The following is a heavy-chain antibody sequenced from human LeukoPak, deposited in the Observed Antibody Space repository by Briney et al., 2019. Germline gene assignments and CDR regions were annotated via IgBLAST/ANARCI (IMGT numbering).Heavy chain of an antibody. CDR1: AFTFSGYW. J-gene: IGHJ4*02. V-gene: IGHV3-7*01. CDR3: ARDGGGAFDY. CDR2: IKQDGSEK. D-gene: IGHD3-16*01. Sequence: PGGSLRLSCAASAFTFSGYWMSWVRQAPGKGLEWVANIKQDGSEKYYVDSVKGRFTISRDNAKNSLYLQMNSLRAEDTAVYYCARDGGGAFDYWGQGTLVTVSS.